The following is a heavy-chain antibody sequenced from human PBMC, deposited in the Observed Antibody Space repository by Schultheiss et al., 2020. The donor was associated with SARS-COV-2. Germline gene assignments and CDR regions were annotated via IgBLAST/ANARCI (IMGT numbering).Heavy chain of an antibody. CDR3: ARHVGAKQWLVPGNYYYYGMDV. CDR1: GGSISSSSYY. CDR2: IYHSGST. D-gene: IGHD6-19*01. V-gene: IGHV4-39*01. Sequence: SETLSLTCTVSGGSISSSSYYWGWIRQPPGKGLEWIGSIYHSGSTYYNPSLKSRVTISVDTSKNQFSLKLSSVTAADTAVYYCARHVGAKQWLVPGNYYYYGMDVWGQGTTVTVSS. J-gene: IGHJ6*02.